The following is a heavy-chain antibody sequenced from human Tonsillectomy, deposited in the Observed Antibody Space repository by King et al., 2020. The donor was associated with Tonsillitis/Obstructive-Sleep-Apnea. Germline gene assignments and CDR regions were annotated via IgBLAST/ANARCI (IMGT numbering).Heavy chain of an antibody. CDR3: AKDSTGQYYYYKDV. J-gene: IGHJ6*03. D-gene: IGHD2-8*02. V-gene: IGHV3-23*04. CDR2: ISGSGGGT. Sequence: VQLVESGGGLVQPGGSLRLSCAASGFIFRHYAMSWVRQAPGKGLEWVSSISGSGGGTFYADSVKGRFTISRDSVKNTLYLQMNDLRAEDTALYYCAKDSTGQYYYYKDVWGKGTTVTVSS. CDR1: GFIFRHYA.